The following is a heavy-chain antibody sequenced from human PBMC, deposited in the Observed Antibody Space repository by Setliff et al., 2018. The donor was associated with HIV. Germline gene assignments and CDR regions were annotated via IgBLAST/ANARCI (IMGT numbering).Heavy chain of an antibody. Sequence: ASVKVSCKASGYAFTSQFMHWVRQAPGQGLEWVGWISSYTDNTNWAQKLQGRVTMSTHTSTSTAYMELRSLRSDDTAVYYCARVSNSGWYILDYWGQGTLVTVSS. CDR1: GYAFTSQF. J-gene: IGHJ4*02. CDR3: ARVSNSGWYILDY. CDR2: ISSYTDNT. D-gene: IGHD6-19*01. V-gene: IGHV1-18*01.